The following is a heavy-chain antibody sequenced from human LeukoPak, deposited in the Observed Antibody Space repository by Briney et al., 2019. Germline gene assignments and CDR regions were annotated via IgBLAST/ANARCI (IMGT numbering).Heavy chain of an antibody. Sequence: ASVKVSCKASGYTFTSYYMHWVRQAPGQGLEWMGIINPSGGSTSYAQKFQGRVTMTRDTSTSTVYMELSSLRSEDTAVYYCAKAALPASYDILTGYYRRHYYFDYWGQGTLVTVSS. D-gene: IGHD3-9*01. CDR3: AKAALPASYDILTGYYRRHYYFDY. V-gene: IGHV1-46*01. CDR2: INPSGGST. CDR1: GYTFTSYY. J-gene: IGHJ4*02.